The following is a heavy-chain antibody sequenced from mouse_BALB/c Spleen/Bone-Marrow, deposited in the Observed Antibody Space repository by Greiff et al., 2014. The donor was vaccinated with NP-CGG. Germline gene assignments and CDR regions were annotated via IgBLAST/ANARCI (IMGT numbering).Heavy chain of an antibody. D-gene: IGHD3-1*01. CDR2: ISSAGSHT. Sequence: VQLKESGGGLVKPGGSLKLSCAASGFTFSWYAMSWVRQSPEKRLEWVAEISSAGSHTYYTDTVTGRVTISRDNAKNILYLEMSSLRSEDTAMYYCVRSRSGYFDYWGQGTTLTVSS. V-gene: IGHV5-9-4*01. CDR3: VRSRSGYFDY. J-gene: IGHJ2*01. CDR1: GFTFSWYA.